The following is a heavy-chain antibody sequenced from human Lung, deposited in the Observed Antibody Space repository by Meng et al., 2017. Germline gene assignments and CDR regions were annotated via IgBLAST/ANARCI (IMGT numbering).Heavy chain of an antibody. J-gene: IGHJ5*02. CDR1: GGSFSGYY. V-gene: IGHV4-34*01. Sequence: QVQLQQWGAGLLKPSETLSLTCGVYGGSFSGYYWSWIRQPPGKGREWIGEISHSGSTNYNPSLKSRVTISVDTSKNQFSLQLTSVTAADTAMDYCTRAPVPAGRGLKNWFEPWGQGTLVTVSS. D-gene: IGHD2-2*01. CDR2: ISHSGST. CDR3: TRAPVPAGRGLKNWFEP.